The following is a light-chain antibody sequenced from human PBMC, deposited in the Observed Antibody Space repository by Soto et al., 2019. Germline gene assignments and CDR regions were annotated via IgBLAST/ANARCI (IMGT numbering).Light chain of an antibody. CDR2: EVS. CDR3: CSYAGSSVHVV. J-gene: IGLJ2*01. Sequence: QSALTQPASVSGSPGQSITISCTGTSSDVGSYNLVSWYQQHPGKAPKLMIYEVSKRPSGVSNRFSGSKSGNTASLTISGLQAEDEADYYCCSYAGSSVHVVFGGGTKLTV. CDR1: SSDVGSYNL. V-gene: IGLV2-23*02.